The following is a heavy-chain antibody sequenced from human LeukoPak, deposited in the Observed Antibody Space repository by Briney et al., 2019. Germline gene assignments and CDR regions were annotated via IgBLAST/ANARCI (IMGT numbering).Heavy chain of an antibody. CDR3: ARFGYGYCQFDY. Sequence: SENLSLTCTVSGGSISSSSYYWGWIRQPPGKGLEWIGSIYYSGSTYYNPSLKSRVTISVDTSKNQFSLKLSSVTAADTAVYVYARFGYGYCQFDYWGQGTLVTVSS. J-gene: IGHJ4*02. CDR1: GGSISSSSYY. D-gene: IGHD4-17*01. V-gene: IGHV4-39*01. CDR2: IYYSGST.